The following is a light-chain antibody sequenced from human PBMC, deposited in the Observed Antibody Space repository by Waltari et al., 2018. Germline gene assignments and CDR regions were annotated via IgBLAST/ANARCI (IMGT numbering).Light chain of an antibody. Sequence: DIQMTQSPSSLSASVRDRVTITCQASQDINNYLNWYQQKPGKAPKLLIYDASNLETGVPSRFSGSGAGTDFTFTISSLQPEDIATYYCQQYDNLPVTFGGGTKVEIK. CDR3: QQYDNLPVT. V-gene: IGKV1-33*01. J-gene: IGKJ4*01. CDR1: QDINNY. CDR2: DAS.